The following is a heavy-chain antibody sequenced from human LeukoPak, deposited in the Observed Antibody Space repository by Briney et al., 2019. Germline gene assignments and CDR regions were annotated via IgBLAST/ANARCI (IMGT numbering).Heavy chain of an antibody. J-gene: IGHJ3*02. V-gene: IGHV3-21*01. CDR2: ISGSSSYI. D-gene: IGHD4-17*01. CDR3: ARATVTTYDAFDI. CDR1: GFSFSNYA. Sequence: GGSLRLSCAASGFSFSNYAMNWVRQAPGKGLEWVSSISGSSSYIYYGDSVRGRFTISRDNARNSLYLQMSSLRAEDTAVYYCARATVTTYDAFDIWGQGTMVSLSS.